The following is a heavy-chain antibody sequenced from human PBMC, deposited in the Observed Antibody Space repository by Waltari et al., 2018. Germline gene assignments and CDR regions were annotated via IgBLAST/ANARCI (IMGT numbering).Heavy chain of an antibody. Sequence: QVQLVQSGAEVKKPGASVKVSCTASGYTLTAYYMHWVRQAPGKGLEWMGWINPNSGGTNYAQKFQGRVTMTRDTSISTAYMELSRLRSDDMAVYYCARVRGGHYSFDYWGQGTLVTVSS. J-gene: IGHJ4*02. CDR1: GYTLTAYY. CDR2: INPNSGGT. CDR3: ARVRGGHYSFDY. V-gene: IGHV1-2*02. D-gene: IGHD2-15*01.